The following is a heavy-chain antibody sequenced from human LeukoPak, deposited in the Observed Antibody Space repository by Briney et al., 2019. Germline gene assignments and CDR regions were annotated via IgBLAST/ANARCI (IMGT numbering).Heavy chain of an antibody. V-gene: IGHV4-39*01. CDR3: ARSEAYYDILTGYSPPRYFDY. J-gene: IGHJ4*02. Sequence: SETLSLTCTVSGGSISSSSYYWGWIRQPPGKGLEWIGSIYYSGSTYYNPSLKSRVTISVDTSKNQFSLKLSSVTAADTAVYYCARSEAYYDILTGYSPPRYFDYWGQGTLVTVSS. CDR1: GGSISSSSYY. D-gene: IGHD3-9*01. CDR2: IYYSGST.